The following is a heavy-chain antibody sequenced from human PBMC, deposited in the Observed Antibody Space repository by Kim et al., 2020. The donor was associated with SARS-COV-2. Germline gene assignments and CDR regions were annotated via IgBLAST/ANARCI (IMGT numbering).Heavy chain of an antibody. CDR1: GYTFTSYG. CDR3: ARSYEPSWSTNNWFDP. J-gene: IGHJ5*02. V-gene: IGHV1-18*04. D-gene: IGHD3-3*01. Sequence: ASVKVSCKASGYTFTSYGISWVRQAPGQGLEWMGWISAYNGNTNYAQKLQGRVTMTTDTSTSTAYMELRSLRSDDTAVYYCARSYEPSWSTNNWFDPWGQGTLVTVSS. CDR2: ISAYNGNT.